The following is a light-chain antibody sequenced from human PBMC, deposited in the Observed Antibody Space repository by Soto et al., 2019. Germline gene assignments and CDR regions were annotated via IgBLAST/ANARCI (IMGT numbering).Light chain of an antibody. Sequence: VLTQPPSVSGAPGQRVTISCTGSSSNIGAGYDVHWYQQLPGTAPKLLIYANINRPSGVPDRFSGSKSGTSASLAITGLQAEDEADYYCQSYDSSLSALFGTGTKLTVL. J-gene: IGLJ1*01. CDR1: SSNIGAGYD. CDR2: ANI. V-gene: IGLV1-40*01. CDR3: QSYDSSLSAL.